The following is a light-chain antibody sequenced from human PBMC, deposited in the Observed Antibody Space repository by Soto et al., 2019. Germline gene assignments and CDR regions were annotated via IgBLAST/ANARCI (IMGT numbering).Light chain of an antibody. Sequence: IQMTQSPSTLSASVGDTVTITCRASESIYSWLAWYKQIPGKAPQLLIYKTSTLHSGVSPRFSGSGSGAEYTLTISSLQPDDFSTYYCQEYNTNSRTFGQGTRV. CDR1: ESIYSW. V-gene: IGKV1-5*03. CDR3: QEYNTNSRT. J-gene: IGKJ1*01. CDR2: KTS.